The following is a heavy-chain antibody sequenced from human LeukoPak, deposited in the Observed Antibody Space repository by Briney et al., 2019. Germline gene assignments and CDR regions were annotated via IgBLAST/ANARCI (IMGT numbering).Heavy chain of an antibody. CDR2: INHSGST. Sequence: PSETLSLTCAVYGGSFSGYYWSWIRQPPGKGLEWIGEINHSGSTNYNPSFKSRVTISVDTSKNQFSLKLSSVTAADTAVYYCARRRYYGSGKDFDYWGQGTLVTVSS. CDR1: GGSFSGYY. D-gene: IGHD3-10*01. V-gene: IGHV4-34*01. CDR3: ARRRYYGSGKDFDY. J-gene: IGHJ4*02.